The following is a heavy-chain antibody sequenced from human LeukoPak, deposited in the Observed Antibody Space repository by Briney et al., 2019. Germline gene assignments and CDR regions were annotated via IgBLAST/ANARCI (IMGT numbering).Heavy chain of an antibody. D-gene: IGHD3-10*01. Sequence: GGSLRLSCTASGFTFSSYVMSWVRQAPGKGLEWVGRIKSKTEGGTTDYAAPVKGRFTISRDDSKNTLYLQMISLKTEDTAVYYCTSDVWFGEGGDYWGQGTLVTVSS. CDR2: IKSKTEGGTT. J-gene: IGHJ4*02. V-gene: IGHV3-15*01. CDR1: GFTFSSYV. CDR3: TSDVWFGEGGDY.